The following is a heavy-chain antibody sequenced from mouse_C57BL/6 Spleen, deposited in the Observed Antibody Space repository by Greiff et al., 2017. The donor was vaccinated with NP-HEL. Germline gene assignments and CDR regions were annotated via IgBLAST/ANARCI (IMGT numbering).Heavy chain of an antibody. J-gene: IGHJ1*03. CDR2: IWSGGST. D-gene: IGHD2-4*01. Sequence: QVQLKESGPGLVQPSQSLSITCTVSGFSLTSYGVHWVRQSPGKGLEWLGVIWSGGSTDYNAAFISRLSISKDNSKSQVFFKMNSLQADDTAIYYCARNRAYDYGGWYFDVWGTGTTVTVSS. CDR1: GFSLTSYG. V-gene: IGHV2-2*01. CDR3: ARNRAYDYGGWYFDV.